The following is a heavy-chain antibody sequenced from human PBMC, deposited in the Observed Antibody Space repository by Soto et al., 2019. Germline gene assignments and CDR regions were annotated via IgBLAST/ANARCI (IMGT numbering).Heavy chain of an antibody. J-gene: IGHJ4*02. CDR1: GFTFSSYE. CDR2: ISSSGSTI. V-gene: IGHV3-48*03. D-gene: IGHD3-22*01. Sequence: PVGSLRLSCAASGFTFSSYEMNWVRQAPGKGLEWVSYISSSGSTIYYADSVKGRFTISRDNAKNSLYLQMNSLRAEDTAVYYCASSSGYYRVFDYWGQGTLVTVSS. CDR3: ASSSGYYRVFDY.